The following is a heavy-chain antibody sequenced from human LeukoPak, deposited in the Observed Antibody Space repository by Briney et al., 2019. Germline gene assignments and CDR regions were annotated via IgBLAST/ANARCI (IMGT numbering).Heavy chain of an antibody. V-gene: IGHV3-53*01. CDR3: ARVVYGGNYRAFDY. CDR2: IYSGGST. CDR1: GFTVSSNY. Sequence: GGFLRLSCAASGFTVSSNYMSWVRQAPGKGLEWVSVIYSGGSTYYADSVKGRFTISRDNSKNTLYLQMNSLRAEDTAVYYCARVVYGGNYRAFDYWGQGTLVSVSS. D-gene: IGHD4-23*01. J-gene: IGHJ4*02.